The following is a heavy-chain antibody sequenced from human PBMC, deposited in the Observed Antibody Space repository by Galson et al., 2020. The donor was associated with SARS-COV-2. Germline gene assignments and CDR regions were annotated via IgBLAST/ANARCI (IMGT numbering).Heavy chain of an antibody. Sequence: ASETLSLTCTVSGGSISSSSYYWGWIRQPPGKGLEWIGSIYYSGSTYYNPSLKSRVTISVDTSKNQFSLKLSSVTAADTAVYYCARHPGRGSSWGPKDAFDIWGQGTMVTVSS. V-gene: IGHV4-39*01. J-gene: IGHJ3*02. CDR1: GGSISSSSYY. CDR2: IYYSGST. D-gene: IGHD6-13*01. CDR3: ARHPGRGSSWGPKDAFDI.